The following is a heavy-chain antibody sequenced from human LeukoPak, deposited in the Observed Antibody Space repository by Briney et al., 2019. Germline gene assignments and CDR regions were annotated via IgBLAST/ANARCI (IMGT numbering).Heavy chain of an antibody. V-gene: IGHV1-69*04. J-gene: IGHJ5*02. CDR1: GGTFSSYA. Sequence: SVKVSCKASGGTFSSYAISWVRQAPGQGLEWMGRIIPIIGIANYAQKFQGGVTITADKYTSTAYMELRSLRSEDTAVYYCARDRITGTTENWFDPWGQGTLVTVSS. D-gene: IGHD1-7*01. CDR3: ARDRITGTTENWFDP. CDR2: IIPIIGIA.